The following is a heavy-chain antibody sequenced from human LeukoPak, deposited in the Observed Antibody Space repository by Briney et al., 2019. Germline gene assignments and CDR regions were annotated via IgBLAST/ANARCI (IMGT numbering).Heavy chain of an antibody. V-gene: IGHV1-69*05. CDR1: GGTFSSYA. D-gene: IGHD5-24*01. CDR2: IIPIFGTA. J-gene: IGHJ4*02. Sequence: SVKVSCKASGGTFSSYAIGWVRQAPGQGLEWMGEIIPIFGTANYAQKFQGRVTITTDESTSTAYMELSSLRSEDTAVYYCARSSIEMATINAYWGQGTLVTVSS. CDR3: ARSSIEMATINAY.